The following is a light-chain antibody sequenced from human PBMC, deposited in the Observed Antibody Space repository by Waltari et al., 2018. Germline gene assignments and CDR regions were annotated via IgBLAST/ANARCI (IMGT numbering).Light chain of an antibody. CDR3: QQYNSYSSYT. V-gene: IGKV1-5*03. Sequence: DIQMNQYPSTLSASVADRVTITCRASQSISSWLAWYQQKPGKAPKLLIYKASSLESGVPSRFSGSGSGTEFTLTISSLQPDDFATYYCQQYNSYSSYTFGQGTKLEI. J-gene: IGKJ2*01. CDR2: KAS. CDR1: QSISSW.